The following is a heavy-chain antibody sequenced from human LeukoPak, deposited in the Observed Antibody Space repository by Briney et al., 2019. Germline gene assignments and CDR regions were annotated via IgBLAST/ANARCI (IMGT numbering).Heavy chain of an antibody. CDR3: ARDPYCSSTSCPVGFDY. D-gene: IGHD2-2*01. V-gene: IGHV4-4*02. J-gene: IGHJ4*02. CDR2: IYTTGNT. CDR1: GGSISSSNW. Sequence: PSGTLSLTCAVSGGSISSSNWWSWVRQPPGKGLEWIGRIYTTGNTDYNPSLRGRFTISVDTSKNQFSLKLSSVTAADTAVYSCARDPYCSSTSCPVGFDYWGQGALVTVSS.